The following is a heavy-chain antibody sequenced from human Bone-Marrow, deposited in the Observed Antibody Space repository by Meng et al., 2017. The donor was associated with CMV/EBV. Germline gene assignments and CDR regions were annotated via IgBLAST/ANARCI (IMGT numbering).Heavy chain of an antibody. CDR1: GFTFSDYY. J-gene: IGHJ5*02. V-gene: IGHV3-11*01. D-gene: IGHD3-10*01. CDR3: ARDRGILGTWFDP. Sequence: GESLKISCAVPGFTFSDYYMTWIRQAPGKGLEWVSCISSTGDTVHYADSVKGRFTISRDNAKNSLYLQMNGLRAEDTAVYYCARDRGILGTWFDPWGQGTLVTVSS. CDR2: ISSTGDTV.